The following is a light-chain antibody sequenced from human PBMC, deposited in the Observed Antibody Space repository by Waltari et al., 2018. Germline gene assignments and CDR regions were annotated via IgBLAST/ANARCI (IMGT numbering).Light chain of an antibody. CDR2: WAS. J-gene: IGKJ2*01. Sequence: DIVMTQSPDSQAVSLGERATINCRSSQSILDNSNKRNYLTWYQQKAGQPPRLLISWASTREYGVPDRFSGSGSGTDFTLTISSLQAEDVAVYYCQQYYTAPYTFGQGAKLEIK. CDR1: QSILDNSNKRNY. CDR3: QQYYTAPYT. V-gene: IGKV4-1*01.